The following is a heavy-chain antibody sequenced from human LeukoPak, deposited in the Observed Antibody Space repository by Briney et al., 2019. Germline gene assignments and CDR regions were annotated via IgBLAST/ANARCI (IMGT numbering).Heavy chain of an antibody. D-gene: IGHD3-22*01. J-gene: IGHJ4*02. CDR1: GFTFSSYN. Sequence: PGGSLRLSCAASGFTFSSYNMNWVRQAPGKGLEWVSSISSTSSSIYYADSVKGRFTISRDNAKNSPYLQMNSLRAEDTAVYYCARDPDYYDSSGQMGFDYWGQGTLVTVSS. V-gene: IGHV3-21*01. CDR3: ARDPDYYDSSGQMGFDY. CDR2: ISSTSSSI.